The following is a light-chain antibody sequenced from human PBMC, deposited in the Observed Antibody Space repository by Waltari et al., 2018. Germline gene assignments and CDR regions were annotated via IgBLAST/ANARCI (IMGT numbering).Light chain of an antibody. CDR3: AAWADSLSGPWV. CDR1: NYNIGINY. V-gene: IGLV1-47*01. CDR2: RDN. Sequence: QSVLTQPPSASGTPGQRVTISCSGSNYNIGINYVYWYQQLPGTAPKLLISRDNQRACGVPDRFSGSKSGTSASLVISGLRSEDEADYYCAAWADSLSGPWVFGGGTKLTVL. J-gene: IGLJ3*02.